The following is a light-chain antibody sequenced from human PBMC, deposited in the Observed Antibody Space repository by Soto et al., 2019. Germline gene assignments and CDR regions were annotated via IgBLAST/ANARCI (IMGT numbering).Light chain of an antibody. CDR3: QQLNSYPWT. J-gene: IGKJ1*01. CDR1: QGISSD. CDR2: AAS. V-gene: IGKV1-9*01. Sequence: IQLTQSPSSLSASVGDRVTITCRASQGISSDLAWYQQKPGKAPTLLIYAASTLQSGVPSRFTGSGSGTDFTLTISSLQPEDFATYYCQQLNSYPWTFGQGTKVEIK.